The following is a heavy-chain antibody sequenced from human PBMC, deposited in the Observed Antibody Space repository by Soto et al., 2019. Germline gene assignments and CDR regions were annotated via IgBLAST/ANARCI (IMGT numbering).Heavy chain of an antibody. J-gene: IGHJ5*02. CDR2: IYYSGST. D-gene: IGHD3-3*01. CDR3: ARSRITIFGVVTVTRVVLGWFDP. V-gene: IGHV4-39*01. Sequence: SETLSLTCTFSVGSISISSYDWGWIRQPPGKGVEWIGSIYYSGSTYYNPSLKSRVTISVDTSKNQFSLKLRSVTAADTAVYYCARSRITIFGVVTVTRVVLGWFDPWGQGTLVTVSS. CDR1: VGSISISSYD.